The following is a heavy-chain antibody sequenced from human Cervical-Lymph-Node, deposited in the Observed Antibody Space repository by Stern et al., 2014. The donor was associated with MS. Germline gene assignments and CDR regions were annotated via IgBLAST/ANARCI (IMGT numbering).Heavy chain of an antibody. CDR1: GGTFSRHA. J-gene: IGHJ6*02. CDR2: IIPILGVA. Sequence: VQLVQSGAEVKKPGSSVNVSCKASGGTFSRHAISWVRQAPGQGLEWMGRIIPILGVANYAQKFQGRVTITADTPTSTAYMELSSLRSEDTAVYYCARGNKDGYNYYYYYGMDVWGQGTTVTVSS. D-gene: IGHD5-24*01. CDR3: ARGNKDGYNYYYYYGMDV. V-gene: IGHV1-69*04.